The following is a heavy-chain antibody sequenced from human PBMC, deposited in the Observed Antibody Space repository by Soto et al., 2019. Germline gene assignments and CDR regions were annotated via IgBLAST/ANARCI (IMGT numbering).Heavy chain of an antibody. Sequence: QVQLVQSGPEVKNPGASVKVSCKASGYTFTSNGISWVRQAPGQGLEWVGWISTYNGNTNYAQKLQGRVTMTTDTSTSTAYMELRSLRSDDTALYYCARAKSWLPHAFDIWGQGTMVTVS. CDR3: ARAKSWLPHAFDI. CDR1: GYTFTSNG. V-gene: IGHV1-18*04. J-gene: IGHJ3*02. D-gene: IGHD5-18*01. CDR2: ISTYNGNT.